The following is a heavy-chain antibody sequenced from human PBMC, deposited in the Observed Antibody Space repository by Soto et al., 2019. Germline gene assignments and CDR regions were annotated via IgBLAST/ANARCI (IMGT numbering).Heavy chain of an antibody. V-gene: IGHV3-7*05. CDR3: AKDVR. Sequence: EVQLVESGGDLVHPGGSVRLSCAASGFTFGTHWMSWVRQAPGKGLEWVANIKGDASKNYYADSVRGRFTISRDNAKSSLYLQMNSLRVEDTAVYYCAKDVRWGQGTLVTVSS. CDR1: GFTFGTHW. J-gene: IGHJ4*02. CDR2: IKGDASKN.